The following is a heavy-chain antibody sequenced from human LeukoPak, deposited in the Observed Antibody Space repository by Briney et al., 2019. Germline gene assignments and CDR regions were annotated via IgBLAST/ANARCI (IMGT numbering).Heavy chain of an antibody. J-gene: IGHJ4*02. CDR1: GGSISSYY. Sequence: SETLSLTCTVSGGSISSYYWSWIRQPPGKGLEWIGYIYYSGSTNYNPSLKSRVTISVDTSKNQFSLRLSSVTAADTAIYSRAVSGRFDYWGQGTLVTVSS. V-gene: IGHV4-59*08. CDR2: IYYSGST. D-gene: IGHD6-19*01. CDR3: AVSGRFDY.